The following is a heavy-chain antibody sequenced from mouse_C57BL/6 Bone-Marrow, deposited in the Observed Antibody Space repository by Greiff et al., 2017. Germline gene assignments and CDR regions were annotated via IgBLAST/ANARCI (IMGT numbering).Heavy chain of an antibody. CDR3: ARAGWLLPYWYCDV. CDR1: GYAFSSSW. J-gene: IGHJ1*03. CDR2: IYPGDGDT. V-gene: IGHV1-82*01. D-gene: IGHD2-3*01. Sequence: QVQLQQSGPELVKPGASVKISCKASGYAFSSSWMNWVKQRPGKGLEWIGRIYPGDGDTNYNGKFKGKATLTADKSSSTAYMQLSSLTSEDSAVYFCARAGWLLPYWYCDVWGTGTTVTVSS.